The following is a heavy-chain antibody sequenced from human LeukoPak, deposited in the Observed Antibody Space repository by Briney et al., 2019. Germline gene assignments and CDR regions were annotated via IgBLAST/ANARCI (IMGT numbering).Heavy chain of an antibody. CDR1: GFTFSSYW. CDR3: ARDKIVGATLLDY. D-gene: IGHD1-26*01. Sequence: GGSLRLSCAASGFTFSSYWMSWVRQAPGKGLEWVANIKQDGSEKYYVASVKGRFTISRDNAKNSLYLQMNSLRAEDTAVYYCARDKIVGATLLDYWGQGTLVTVSS. J-gene: IGHJ4*02. V-gene: IGHV3-7*01. CDR2: IKQDGSEK.